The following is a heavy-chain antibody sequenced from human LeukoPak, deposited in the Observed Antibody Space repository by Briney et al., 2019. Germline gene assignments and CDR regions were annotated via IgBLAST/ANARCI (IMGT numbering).Heavy chain of an antibody. D-gene: IGHD2-2*01. J-gene: IGHJ5*02. CDR3: ARQSSSTAWFDP. V-gene: IGHV4-4*09. CDR2: IYTSGST. CDR1: GGSISSYY. Sequence: SETLSLTCTVSGGSISSYYWSWIRQRPGKGLEWIVYIYTSGSTNYNPSHKSRVTISVDTSKNQFSLKLSSVSAADTAVYYCARQSSSTAWFDPWGQGTLVSVSS.